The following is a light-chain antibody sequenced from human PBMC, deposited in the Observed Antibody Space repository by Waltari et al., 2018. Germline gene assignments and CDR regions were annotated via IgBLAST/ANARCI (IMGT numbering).Light chain of an antibody. J-gene: IGKJ1*01. CDR2: WAS. CDR1: QSVLHTSNNKNY. Sequence: DIVMTQSPDSLAVSMGEGATINCKSSQSVLHTSNNKNYLAWYQQKPGQPPKMRIYWASTRESGGPDRVSGSGSGTEVTRTSSGLQAEGVAVYYCQQYYTAVRTFGQGTKVEI. V-gene: IGKV4-1*01. CDR3: QQYYTAVRT.